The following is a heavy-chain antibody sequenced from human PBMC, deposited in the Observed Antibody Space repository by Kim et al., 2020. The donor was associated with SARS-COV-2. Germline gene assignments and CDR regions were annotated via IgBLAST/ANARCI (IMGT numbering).Heavy chain of an antibody. Sequence: SETLSLTCTVSGGSISSYYWSWIRQPPGKGLEWIGYIYYSGSTNYNPSLKSRVTISVDTSKNQFSLKLSSVTAADTAVYYCAGGRKRWLQQYPMYYFDYWGQGTLVTVSS. J-gene: IGHJ4*02. V-gene: IGHV4-59*01. CDR3: AGGRKRWLQQYPMYYFDY. CDR2: IYYSGST. CDR1: GGSISSYY. D-gene: IGHD5-18*01.